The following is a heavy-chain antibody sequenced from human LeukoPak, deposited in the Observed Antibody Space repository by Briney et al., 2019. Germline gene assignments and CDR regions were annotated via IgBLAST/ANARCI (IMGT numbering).Heavy chain of an antibody. CDR3: TRRGNYYDSSGYPDSTYYYYYMDV. Sequence: GGSLRLSCAASGFTFSGSAMHWVRQASGKVLEWVGRIRSKANSYATAYAASVKGRFTISRDDSKNTAYLQMNSLKTEDTAVYYCTRRGNYYDSSGYPDSTYYYYYMDVWGKGTTVTVSS. CDR1: GFTFSGSA. CDR2: IRSKANSYAT. D-gene: IGHD3-22*01. J-gene: IGHJ6*03. V-gene: IGHV3-73*01.